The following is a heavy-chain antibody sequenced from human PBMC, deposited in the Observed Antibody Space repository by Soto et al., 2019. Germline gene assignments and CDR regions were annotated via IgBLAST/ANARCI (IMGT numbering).Heavy chain of an antibody. D-gene: IGHD3-22*01. CDR3: VRDSDSSGYNSDH. Sequence: PGGSLRLSCAACGFTFSSCWMHWVRQVPGKGLVWVSRINSEENGTIYADSVEGRFTIYRDNAKNTLYLQMNSLRAEDAAVYYCVRDSDSSGYNSDHWGQGTPVTVSS. CDR1: GFTFSSCW. J-gene: IGHJ4*02. V-gene: IGHV3-74*01. CDR2: INSEENGT.